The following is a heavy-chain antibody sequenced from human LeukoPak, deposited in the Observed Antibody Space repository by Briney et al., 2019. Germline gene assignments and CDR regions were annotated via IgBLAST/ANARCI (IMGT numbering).Heavy chain of an antibody. D-gene: IGHD3-22*01. J-gene: IGHJ4*02. V-gene: IGHV4-59*01. CDR3: ARALYYDSSGYWSD. CDR1: GGSISSYY. CDR2: IYYSGST. Sequence: SETLSLTCTVSGGSISSYYWSWIRQPPGKGLEWIGYIYYSGSTNYNPSLKSRVTISVETSKNQFSLKLSSVTAADTAVYYCARALYYDSSGYWSDWGQGTLVTVSS.